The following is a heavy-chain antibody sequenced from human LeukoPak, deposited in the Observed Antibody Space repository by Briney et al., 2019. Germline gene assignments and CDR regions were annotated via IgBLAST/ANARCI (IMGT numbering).Heavy chain of an antibody. D-gene: IGHD3-3*01. CDR2: FIPILGTA. CDR1: GATFSDYA. V-gene: IGHV1-69*10. Sequence: SVKVSCKASGATFSDYALNWVRQAPGQGLEWMGVFIPILGTANSTQRFHDRLTITADISTNTAYMELSSLRSEDTAVYFCAAIPVFGVVLHQEPVWGKGTTATVSS. J-gene: IGHJ6*04. CDR3: AAIPVFGVVLHQEPV.